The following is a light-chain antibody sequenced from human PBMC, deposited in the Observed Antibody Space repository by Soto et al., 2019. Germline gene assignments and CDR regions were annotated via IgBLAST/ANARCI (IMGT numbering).Light chain of an antibody. Sequence: EIVMTQSAAALSVSPGERATLSFRASQSVSNSLAWYQQKPGQAPRLLMYDASNRATGIPARFSGSGSGTDFTLTISSLEPEDFAVYYCQQRSNWPLLTFGGGTNVDI. CDR1: QSVSNS. J-gene: IGKJ4*01. CDR3: QQRSNWPLLT. V-gene: IGKV3-11*01. CDR2: DAS.